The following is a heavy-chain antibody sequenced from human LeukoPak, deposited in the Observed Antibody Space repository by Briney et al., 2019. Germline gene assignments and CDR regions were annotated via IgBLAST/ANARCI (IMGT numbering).Heavy chain of an antibody. V-gene: IGHV3-33*01. CDR1: GFTFSSYG. CDR3: ARSTYAPREGYWFDP. D-gene: IGHD2-15*01. Sequence: GGSLRLSCAASGFTFSSYGMHWVRQAPGKGLEWVAVIWYDGSNKYYADSVKGRFTISRDNSKNTLYLQMNSLRAEDTAVYYCARSTYAPREGYWFDPGAREPWSPSPQ. CDR2: IWYDGSNK. J-gene: IGHJ5*02.